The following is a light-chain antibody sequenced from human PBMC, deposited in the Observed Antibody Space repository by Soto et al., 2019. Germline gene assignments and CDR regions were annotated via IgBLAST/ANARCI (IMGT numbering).Light chain of an antibody. CDR3: QQYNNWLRT. Sequence: EIVMTQSPATLSVSPGERVTLSCRASQSVSSSLAWYQQKPGQAPRLLIYGASTRATGIPARFSGSGSGTEFTLTISSLQSEDFAVYYCQQYNNWLRTFGQGTRLEIK. CDR2: GAS. CDR1: QSVSSS. J-gene: IGKJ5*01. V-gene: IGKV3-15*01.